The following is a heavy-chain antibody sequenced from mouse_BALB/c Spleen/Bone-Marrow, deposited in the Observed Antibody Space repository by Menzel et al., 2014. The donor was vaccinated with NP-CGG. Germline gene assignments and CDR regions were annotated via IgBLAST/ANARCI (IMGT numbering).Heavy chain of an antibody. V-gene: IGHV1S22*01. D-gene: IGHD2-2*01. CDR2: IYPGSGST. CDR1: GYTFTSYW. J-gene: IGHJ2*01. Sequence: QQSGSELVRPGASVKLSCKASGYTFTSYWMHWVKQRHGQGLEWIGNIYPGSGSTNYDEKFKSKGTQTVDTSSSTAYMHLSSLTSEDSAVYYCTREGWLRYFDYWGQGTTLTVSS. CDR3: TREGWLRYFDY.